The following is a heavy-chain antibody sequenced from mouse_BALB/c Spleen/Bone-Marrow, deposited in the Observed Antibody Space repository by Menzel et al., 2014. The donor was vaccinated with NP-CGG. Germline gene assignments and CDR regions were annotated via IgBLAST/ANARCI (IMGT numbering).Heavy chain of an antibody. V-gene: IGHV2-6-7*01. CDR3: AREGPYGNYAMDY. CDR1: GFSLTGYG. J-gene: IGHJ4*01. Sequence: VQGVESGPGLVVPSQSLSIPCTVSGFSLTGYGVNWVRQPPGKGLEWLGMIWGDGSTDYNSALKSRLSISKDNSKSQVFLKMNSLQTDDTARYYCAREGPYGNYAMDYWGQGTSVTVSS. CDR2: IWGDGST. D-gene: IGHD2-10*02.